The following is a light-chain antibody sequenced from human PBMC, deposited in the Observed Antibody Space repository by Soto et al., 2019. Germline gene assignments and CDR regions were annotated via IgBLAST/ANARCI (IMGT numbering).Light chain of an antibody. CDR3: QQYNDRPPIT. J-gene: IGKJ5*01. CDR1: QSVSSY. Sequence: EIVLTQSPGTLSLSPGERATLSCRASQSVSSYLAWYQQKPCQAPRLLIYGASTRATGIPARFSGSGSGSEFTLTISGLQSEDFAVYYCQQYNDRPPITFGQGTRLEI. CDR2: GAS. V-gene: IGKV3-15*01.